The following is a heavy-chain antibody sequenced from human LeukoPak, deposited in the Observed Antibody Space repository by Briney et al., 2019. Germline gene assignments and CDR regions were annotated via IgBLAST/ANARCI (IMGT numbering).Heavy chain of an antibody. J-gene: IGHJ5*02. CDR1: AGSISSYY. CDR2: IYYSGST. CDR3: ARSQFSGNWFDP. Sequence: PSETLSLTCTVSAGSISSYYWSWIRQPPGKGLEWIGYIYYSGSTNYNPSLKSRVTISVDTSKNQFSLKLTSVTAADTALYYCARSQFSGNWFDPWGQGTLVTVSS. V-gene: IGHV4-59*01.